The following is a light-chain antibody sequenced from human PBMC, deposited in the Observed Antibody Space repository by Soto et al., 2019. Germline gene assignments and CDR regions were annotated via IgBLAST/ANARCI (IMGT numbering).Light chain of an antibody. J-gene: IGKJ1*01. V-gene: IGKV1-6*01. CDR3: LQDYNYPWT. Sequence: AIQMTQSPSSLSASVGDRVTITCRASQGIRNDLGWYQQKPGKAPKLLIYDASSLQSGVPSRFSGSGSGTDFTTPASSLQPEDFATYYCLQDYNYPWTFGQGTKVEIK. CDR1: QGIRND. CDR2: DAS.